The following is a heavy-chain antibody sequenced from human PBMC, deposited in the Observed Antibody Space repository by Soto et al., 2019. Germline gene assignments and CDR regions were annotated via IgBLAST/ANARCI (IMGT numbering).Heavy chain of an antibody. CDR3: ARPDGVYNSFDP. Sequence: GRSQTGAYHGAAYSVPHCFRALRRQMPGKGLEETGFISPSDSDTRYSPSFHGQASNSVDTSTNTAYLQFTSLKASDSAINDCARPDGVYNSFDPWGHGTLVTVSS. CDR1: AYSVPHCF. V-gene: IGHV5-51*01. J-gene: IGHJ5*02. D-gene: IGHD3-16*01. CDR2: ISPSDSDT.